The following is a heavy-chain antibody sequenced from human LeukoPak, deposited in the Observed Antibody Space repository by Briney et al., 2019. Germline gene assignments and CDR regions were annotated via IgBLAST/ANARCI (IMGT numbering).Heavy chain of an antibody. D-gene: IGHD2-8*01. CDR1: GFTFSSYW. V-gene: IGHV3-74*01. J-gene: IGHJ6*03. CDR2: INSDGSST. Sequence: PGGSLRLSCAASGFTFSSYWMHWVRQAPGKGLVWVSRINSDGSSTSYADSVKGRFTISRDNAKNTLYLQMNSLRAEDTAVYYCARDLMVYAEDYYYYYMDVWGKGTTVNVSS. CDR3: ARDLMVYAEDYYYYYMDV.